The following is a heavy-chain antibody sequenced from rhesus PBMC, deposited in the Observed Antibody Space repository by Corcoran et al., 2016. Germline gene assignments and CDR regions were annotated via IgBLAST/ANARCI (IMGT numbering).Heavy chain of an antibody. V-gene: IGHV1-111*02. Sequence: EVQLVQSGAEVKKPGASVKISCKASGYTFTDYYLHWVRQAPGKGLDWMGRVDPEDGETIPARKFQARVTITANTSTGTAYMELSSLRSEDTAVYYCATERGIAGTADLYGLDSWGQGVVVTVSS. CDR2: VDPEDGET. J-gene: IGHJ6*01. CDR3: ATERGIAGTADLYGLDS. CDR1: GYTFTDYY. D-gene: IGHD1-1-1*01.